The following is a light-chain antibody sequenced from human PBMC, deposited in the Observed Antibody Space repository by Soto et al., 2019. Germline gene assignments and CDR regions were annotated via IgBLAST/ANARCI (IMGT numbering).Light chain of an antibody. V-gene: IGKV2D-29*01. Sequence: DIVMTQTPLSLSVTPGQPASISCKSSQTLLRSDGKNYMYWYLKKPGQPPQLLISEVSNRFSGVPDKFSGSGSGTDFTLKISRVEGEYVWVYYCLQTIRLPYTFGQGTKLELK. CDR2: EVS. CDR1: QTLLRSDGKNY. J-gene: IGKJ2*01. CDR3: LQTIRLPYT.